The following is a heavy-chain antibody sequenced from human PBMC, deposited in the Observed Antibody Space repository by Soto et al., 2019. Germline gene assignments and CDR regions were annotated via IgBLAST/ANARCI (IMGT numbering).Heavy chain of an antibody. V-gene: IGHV3-74*01. CDR2: MNSDGSTT. J-gene: IGHJ6*02. D-gene: IGHD1-1*01. CDR3: VRDGYPAWVYGVDV. Sequence: GGSLRLSCAASGFTFSSYWMHWVRQAPGKGLVWVARMNSDGSTTNYADSVKGRFTTSRDNAGNTLFLQMSSLRAEDTAVYYCVRDGYPAWVYGVDVWGQGTTVTVSS. CDR1: GFTFSSYW.